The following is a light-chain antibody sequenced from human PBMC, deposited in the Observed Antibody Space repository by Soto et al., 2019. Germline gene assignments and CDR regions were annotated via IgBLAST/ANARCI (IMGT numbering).Light chain of an antibody. CDR1: QNIRSN. CDR3: QQYGGSPRYT. Sequence: EIVMTQSPGTLSVSPGERATLSCRASQNIRSNLAWYQQKPGQAPRLLIYETSIRAPGIPARFSGSGSGTEFTLTISSLQSEDFAVYYCQQYGGSPRYTFGQGTKVDIK. CDR2: ETS. V-gene: IGKV3-15*01. J-gene: IGKJ2*01.